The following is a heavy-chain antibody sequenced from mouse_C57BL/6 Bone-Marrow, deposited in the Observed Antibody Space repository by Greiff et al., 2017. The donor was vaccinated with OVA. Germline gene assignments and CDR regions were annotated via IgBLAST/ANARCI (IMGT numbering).Heavy chain of an antibody. CDR2: ISSGGDYI. CDR1: GFTFSSYA. D-gene: IGHD2-4*01. V-gene: IGHV5-9-1*02. J-gene: IGHJ3*01. CDR3: TRGGGIYYDYDGGSWFAY. Sequence: EVQGVESGEGLVKPGGSLKLSCAASGFTFSSYAMSWVRQTPEKRLEWVAYISSGGDYIYYADTVKGRFTISRDNARNTLYLQMSSLKSEDTAMYYCTRGGGIYYDYDGGSWFAYWGQGTLVTVSA.